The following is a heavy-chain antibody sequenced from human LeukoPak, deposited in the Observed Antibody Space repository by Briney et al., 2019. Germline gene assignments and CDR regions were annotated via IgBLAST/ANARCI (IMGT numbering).Heavy chain of an antibody. CDR1: GGSFSGYY. Sequence: PSETLSLTCAVYGGSFSGYYWSWIRQPPGKGLEWIGEINHSGSTNYNPSLKSRVTISVDTSKNQFSLKLSSVTAEDTAVYYCARQVNFGVVPTGYFDYWGQGTLVTVSS. D-gene: IGHD3-3*01. J-gene: IGHJ4*02. CDR2: INHSGST. V-gene: IGHV4-34*01. CDR3: ARQVNFGVVPTGYFDY.